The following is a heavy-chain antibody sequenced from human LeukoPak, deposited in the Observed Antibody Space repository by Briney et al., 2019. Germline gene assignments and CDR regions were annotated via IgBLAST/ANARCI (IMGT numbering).Heavy chain of an antibody. D-gene: IGHD4-17*01. Sequence: GASVKVSCKASGYTFTTYYVHWVRQAPGQGLEWMGIINPSGGSTTYAQKFRGRLTMTRDMSTSTVYMELSSLRSEDTAVYYCARRGKYGDYVFGFDYWGQGTLVTVSS. CDR3: ARRGKYGDYVFGFDY. V-gene: IGHV1-46*01. CDR1: GYTFTTYY. CDR2: INPSGGST. J-gene: IGHJ4*02.